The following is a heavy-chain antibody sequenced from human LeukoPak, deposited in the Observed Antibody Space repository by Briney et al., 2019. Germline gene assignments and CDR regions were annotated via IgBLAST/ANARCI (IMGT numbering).Heavy chain of an antibody. V-gene: IGHV3-72*01. CDR3: ARGPLIVGAPGPFDY. J-gene: IGHJ4*02. D-gene: IGHD1-26*01. CDR1: GFTFSDHY. Sequence: GGSLRLSCAASGFTFSDHYMDWVRQAPGKGLEWVGRTRNKVNSYTTEYAASVKGRFTISRDDAKNSLYLQMNSLKTEDTAVYYCARGPLIVGAPGPFDYWGQGTLVTVSS. CDR2: TRNKVNSYTT.